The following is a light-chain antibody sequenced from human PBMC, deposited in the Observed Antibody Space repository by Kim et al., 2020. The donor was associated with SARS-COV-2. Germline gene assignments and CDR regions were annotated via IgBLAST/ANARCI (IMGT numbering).Light chain of an antibody. V-gene: IGKV3D-15*01. CDR1: QSVSSN. J-gene: IGKJ2*01. CDR3: QHYNNWPHDT. Sequence: IVMTQSPATLSMSPGERATLSCRASQSVSSNLAWFQQKPGQAPRLLIYAASIRATGIPARFSGSGSETEFTLTISSLQSEDFAVYYGQHYNNWPHDTFGQGTKLEI. CDR2: AAS.